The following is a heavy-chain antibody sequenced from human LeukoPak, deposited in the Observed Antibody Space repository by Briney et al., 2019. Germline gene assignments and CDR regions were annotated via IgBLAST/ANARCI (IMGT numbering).Heavy chain of an antibody. D-gene: IGHD4-11*01. CDR3: ARDTDYSFDY. Sequence: GGSLRLSCAASGFTFSSYSMNWVRQAPGKGLEWVSYISNSAIYYADSLKGRFTTSTDNAKNSLYLQMNSLRDEDTAVYYCARDTDYSFDYWGQGTLVTVSS. CDR1: GFTFSSYS. J-gene: IGHJ4*02. V-gene: IGHV3-48*02. CDR2: ISNSAI.